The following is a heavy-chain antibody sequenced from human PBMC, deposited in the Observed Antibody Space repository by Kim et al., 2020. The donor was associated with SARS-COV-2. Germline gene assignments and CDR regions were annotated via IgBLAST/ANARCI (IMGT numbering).Heavy chain of an antibody. CDR1: GGSISSYY. J-gene: IGHJ5*02. V-gene: IGHV4-59*01. CDR3: ARGSHGYNSLGWFDP. D-gene: IGHD1-1*01. CDR2: IYYSGST. Sequence: SETLSLTCTVSGGSISSYYWSWIRQPPGKGLEWIGYIYYSGSTNYNPSLKSRVTISVDTSKNQFSLKLSSVTAADTAVYYCARGSHGYNSLGWFDPWGQGTLVTVSS.